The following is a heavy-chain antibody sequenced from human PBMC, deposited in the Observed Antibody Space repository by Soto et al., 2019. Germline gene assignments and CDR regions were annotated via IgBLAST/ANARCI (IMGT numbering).Heavy chain of an antibody. D-gene: IGHD2-15*01. CDR3: TRDRSGGSCLDY. V-gene: IGHV3-30-3*01. CDR1: GFTFSSYA. J-gene: IGHJ4*02. Sequence: QVQLVESGGGVVQPGRSLRLSCTASGFTFSSYAVHWVRQAPGKGLEWVAVISFDGDNKYYADSVKGRFTISRDNSKNTLYLQMNSLRAEDAGLYYCTRDRSGGSCLDYWGQGTLVTVSS. CDR2: ISFDGDNK.